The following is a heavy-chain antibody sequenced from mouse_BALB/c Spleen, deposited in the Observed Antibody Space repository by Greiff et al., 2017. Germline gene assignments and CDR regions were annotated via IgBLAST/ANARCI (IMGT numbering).Heavy chain of an antibody. CDR2: IDPANGNT. Sequence: EVQLQQSGAELVKPGASVKLSCTASGFNIKDTYMHWVKQRPEQGLEWIGRIDPANGNTKYDPKFQGKATITADTSSNTAYLQLSSLTSEDTAVYYCAFITTGAYWGQGTLVTVSA. V-gene: IGHV14-3*02. D-gene: IGHD1-1*01. J-gene: IGHJ3*01. CDR3: AFITTGAY. CDR1: GFNIKDTY.